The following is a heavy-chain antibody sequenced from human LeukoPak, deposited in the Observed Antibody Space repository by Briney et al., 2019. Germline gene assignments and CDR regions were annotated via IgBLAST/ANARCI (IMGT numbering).Heavy chain of an antibody. Sequence: PGGSLRLSCAASGFTFSSYWMSWVRQAPGKGLEWVANIKQDGSEKYYVDSVKGRFTISRDNAKNSLYLQMNSLRAEDTAVYYCARESLLWFGELSYYFDYWGQGTLVTVSS. V-gene: IGHV3-7*01. CDR3: ARESLLWFGELSYYFDY. CDR2: IKQDGSEK. D-gene: IGHD3-10*01. J-gene: IGHJ4*02. CDR1: GFTFSSYW.